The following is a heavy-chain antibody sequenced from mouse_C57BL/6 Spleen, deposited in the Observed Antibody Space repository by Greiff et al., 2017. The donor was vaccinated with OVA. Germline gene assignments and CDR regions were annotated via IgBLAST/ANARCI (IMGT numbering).Heavy chain of an antibody. CDR1: GFTFSNYW. J-gene: IGHJ3*01. CDR2: IRLKSDNYAT. V-gene: IGHV6-3*01. Sequence: EVQVVESGGGLVQPGGSMKLSCVASGFTFSNYWMNWVRQSPEKGLEWVAQIRLKSDNYATHYAESVKGRFTISRDDSKSSVYLQMNNLRAEDTGIYYCTSTPGAYWGQGTLVTVSA. CDR3: TSTPGAY. D-gene: IGHD2-1*01.